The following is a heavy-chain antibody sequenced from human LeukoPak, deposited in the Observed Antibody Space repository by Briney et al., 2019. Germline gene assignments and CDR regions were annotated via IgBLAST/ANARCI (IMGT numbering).Heavy chain of an antibody. CDR3: ARDIGYSSSWLYYYYMDV. V-gene: IGHV4-34*01. CDR1: GGSFSNYY. J-gene: IGHJ6*03. Sequence: SETLSLTCAVYGGSFSNYYWSWIRQPPGKGLEWIGKINHSGSTNYNPSLKSRVTISVDTSKNQFSLKLSSVTAADTAVYYCARDIGYSSSWLYYYYMDVWGKGTTVTVSS. D-gene: IGHD6-13*01. CDR2: INHSGST.